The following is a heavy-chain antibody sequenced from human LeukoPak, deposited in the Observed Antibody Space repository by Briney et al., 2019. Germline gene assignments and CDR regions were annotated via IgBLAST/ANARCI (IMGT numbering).Heavy chain of an antibody. CDR2: ISGSSSYI. CDR1: GFTFSSYS. CDR3: ARDWYSSSWNYFDH. D-gene: IGHD6-13*01. V-gene: IGHV3-21*01. Sequence: GGSLRLSCAASGFTFSSYSMNWVRQAPGKGLEWVSSISGSSSYIYYADSVKGRFTISRDNAKNSLYLQMNSLRAEDTAVYYCARDWYSSSWNYFDHWGQGTLVTVSS. J-gene: IGHJ4*02.